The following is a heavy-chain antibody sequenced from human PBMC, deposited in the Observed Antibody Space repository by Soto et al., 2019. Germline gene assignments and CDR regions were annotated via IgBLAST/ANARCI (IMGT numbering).Heavy chain of an antibody. D-gene: IGHD4-4*01. CDR2: ISYDGSNK. CDR1: GFTFSSYG. J-gene: IGHJ6*02. V-gene: IGHV3-30*18. CDR3: AKDSSNYAFGYYYYGMDV. Sequence: GGSLRLSCAASGFTFSSYGMHWVRQAPGKGLEWVAVISYDGSNKYYADSVKGRFTISRDNSKNTLYLQMNSLRAEDTAVYYCAKDSSNYAFGYYYYGMDVWGQGTTVTVSS.